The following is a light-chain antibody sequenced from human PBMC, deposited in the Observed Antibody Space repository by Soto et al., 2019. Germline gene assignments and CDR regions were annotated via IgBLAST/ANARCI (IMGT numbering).Light chain of an antibody. Sequence: DIQMTQSPSTLSASVGERVTITCRASQSVSNWLAWYQQKPGKAPNLLIYDVSSLDSGVPSRFSGSGSGTEFILTISSLQPDDFATYYCQQYDSYSWTFGQGTKVEMK. CDR2: DVS. CDR1: QSVSNW. V-gene: IGKV1-5*01. J-gene: IGKJ1*01. CDR3: QQYDSYSWT.